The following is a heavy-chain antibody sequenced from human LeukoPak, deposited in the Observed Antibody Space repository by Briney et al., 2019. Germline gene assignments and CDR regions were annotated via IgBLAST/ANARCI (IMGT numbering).Heavy chain of an antibody. D-gene: IGHD3-22*01. J-gene: IGHJ4*02. V-gene: IGHV4-59*12. CDR2: IFYSGST. Sequence: PSETLSLTCTVSGGSISTYYWSWIRQAPGKGLEWIGYIFYSGSTNYNPSLKSRVTISVDTSKNQFSLKLSSVTAADTAVYYCARVPRVVVVRLPDYWGQGTLVTVSS. CDR3: ARVPRVVVVRLPDY. CDR1: GGSISTYY.